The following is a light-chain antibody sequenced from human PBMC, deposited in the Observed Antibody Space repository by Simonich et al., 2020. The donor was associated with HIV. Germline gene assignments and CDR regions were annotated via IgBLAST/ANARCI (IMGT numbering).Light chain of an antibody. CDR2: STN. J-gene: IGLJ3*02. CDR3: LLYYGDSWV. V-gene: IGLV7-43*01. CDR1: TGSVTSGFY. Sequence: QTVVTQEPSLTVSPGGTVTLTCASNTGSVTSGFYPNCFQPKPGQAPRALIYSTNNKHSWTPSRFSGPLLGGKAALTLSGVQPEDEADYYCLLYYGDSWVFGGGTKLTVL.